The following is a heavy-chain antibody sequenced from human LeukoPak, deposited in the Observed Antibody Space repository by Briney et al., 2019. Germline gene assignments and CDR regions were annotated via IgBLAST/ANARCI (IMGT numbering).Heavy chain of an antibody. V-gene: IGHV3-23*01. D-gene: IGHD6-19*01. CDR1: GFTFNNYA. J-gene: IGHJ4*02. CDR2: IVGSATNT. CDR3: AKDRSNSGWYGKYYFDY. Sequence: GGSLRLSCAASGFTFNNYAMSWVRQAPGKGLEWVSAIVGSATNTYYADSVKGRFTISRDNSKNTLYLQLTGLRAEDTAVYYCAKDRSNSGWYGKYYFDYWGQGTLVTVSS.